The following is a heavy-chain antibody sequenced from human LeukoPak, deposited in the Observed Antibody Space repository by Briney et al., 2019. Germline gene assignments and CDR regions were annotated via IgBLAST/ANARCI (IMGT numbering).Heavy chain of an antibody. Sequence: SETLSLTCTVSGGSISSYYWSWIRQPPGKGLEWIGYIYYSGSTNYNPSLKSRVTISVDTSKNQFSLKLSSVTAADTAVYYCARVYRDTARVKYYYYYMDVWGKGTTVTVSS. D-gene: IGHD5-18*01. CDR1: GGSISSYY. CDR3: ARVYRDTARVKYYYYYMDV. J-gene: IGHJ6*03. CDR2: IYYSGST. V-gene: IGHV4-59*01.